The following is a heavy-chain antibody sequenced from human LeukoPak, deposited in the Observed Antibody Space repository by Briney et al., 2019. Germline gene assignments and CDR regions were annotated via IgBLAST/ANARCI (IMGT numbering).Heavy chain of an antibody. V-gene: IGHV3-23*01. D-gene: IGHD3-22*01. CDR2: ISGSGGST. CDR3: ENFFLPFSYDGGGSPNTCFAP. J-gene: IGHJ5*02. CDR1: GFTFSSYA. Sequence: GGSLRLSCAASGFTFSSYAMSWVRQAPGKGLEWVSAISGSGGSTYYADSVKGRFIISRDNSKNTLYLQMNSLRAEDTAVYYCENFFLPFSYDGGGSPNTCFAPGGEGTLAPVSS.